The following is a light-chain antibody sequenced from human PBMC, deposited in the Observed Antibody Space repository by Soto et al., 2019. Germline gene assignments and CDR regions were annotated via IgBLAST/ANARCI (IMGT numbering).Light chain of an antibody. CDR3: QQSYSSPRT. J-gene: IGKJ1*01. CDR2: SVF. CDR1: QSISSH. Sequence: DIQMTQSPSSLSASVGDRVTIICRASQSISSHLNWYQQKPGKAPKLLIYSVFSLQSGVPSTFIGSGSETDFTLTISSLPPEDFATYYCQQSYSSPRTFGQGTKVDI. V-gene: IGKV1-39*01.